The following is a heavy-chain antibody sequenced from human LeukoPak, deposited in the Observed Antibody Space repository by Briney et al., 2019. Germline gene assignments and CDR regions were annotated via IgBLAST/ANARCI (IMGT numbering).Heavy chain of an antibody. CDR2: IKSKGAGGTT. J-gene: IGHJ4*02. V-gene: IGHV3-15*01. D-gene: IGHD2-15*01. CDR3: TADLPGGYSDYFDY. Sequence: GGSLRLSCAVSGLSFTSAWMSWVRQAPGKGLEWVGRIKSKGAGGTTDYAAPVKGRFSIFRDDSRNTLYLQMNSLKSEDTAVYFCTADLPGGYSDYFDYWGQGTLVTVSS. CDR1: GLSFTSAW.